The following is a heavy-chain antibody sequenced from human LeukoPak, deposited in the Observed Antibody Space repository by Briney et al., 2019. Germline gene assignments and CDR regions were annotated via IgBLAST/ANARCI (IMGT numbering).Heavy chain of an antibody. CDR3: ARLPPPYYYCYMDV. J-gene: IGHJ6*03. CDR1: GFTFSSYE. V-gene: IGHV3-48*03. CDR2: ISSSGSTI. D-gene: IGHD1-14*01. Sequence: QPGGSLRLSCAAAGFTFSSYEMNWVRQAPGKGLEWVSFISSSGSTIYYADSVKGRFTISRDNAKNSLYLQMNSLRAEDTAVYYCARLPPPYYYCYMDVWGKGTTVTISS.